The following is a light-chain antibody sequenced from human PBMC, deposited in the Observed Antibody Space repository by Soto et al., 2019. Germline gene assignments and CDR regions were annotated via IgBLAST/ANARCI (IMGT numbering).Light chain of an antibody. CDR1: PSVANF. Sequence: EIFLTQSPATLSLSPGERATLSCRASPSVANFVAWYQQKPGQAPRLLIYGAFNRATGIPARFSGSGSGTDFTLTISSLEPEDSAVYYCQQRNIWPPVTFGHGTRLEI. V-gene: IGKV3-11*01. J-gene: IGKJ5*01. CDR3: QQRNIWPPVT. CDR2: GAF.